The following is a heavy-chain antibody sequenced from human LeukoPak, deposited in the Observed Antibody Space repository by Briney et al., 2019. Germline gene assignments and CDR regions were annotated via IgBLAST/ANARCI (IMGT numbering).Heavy chain of an antibody. D-gene: IGHD3-10*01. CDR3: ARRSRRFGELFDWFDP. V-gene: IGHV5-51*01. Sequence: GESLQISCKGSGYSFTSYWIGWVRQMPGKGLEWMGIIYPGDSDTRYSPSFQGQVTISADKSISTAYLQWSSLKASDTAMYYCARRSRRFGELFDWFDPWGQGTLVTVSS. CDR1: GYSFTSYW. J-gene: IGHJ5*02. CDR2: IYPGDSDT.